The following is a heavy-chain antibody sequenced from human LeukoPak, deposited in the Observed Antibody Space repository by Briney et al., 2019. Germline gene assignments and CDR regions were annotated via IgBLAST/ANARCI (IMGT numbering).Heavy chain of an antibody. CDR2: ISSSSSNI. J-gene: IGHJ3*02. CDR3: AREYSSSWYKYAFDM. V-gene: IGHV3-21*01. D-gene: IGHD6-13*01. Sequence: PGGSLRLSCAASGFTFSSYEMNWVRQAPGKGLEWVSSISSSSSNIFYADSVKGRFTISRDNAKNSLYLQMHSLRAEDTAVYYCAREYSSSWYKYAFDMWGQGTVVTVSS. CDR1: GFTFSSYE.